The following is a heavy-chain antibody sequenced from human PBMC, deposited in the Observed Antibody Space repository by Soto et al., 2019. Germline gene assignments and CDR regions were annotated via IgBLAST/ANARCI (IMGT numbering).Heavy chain of an antibody. CDR3: ARGIQHRYGMDV. D-gene: IGHD5-18*01. J-gene: IGHJ6*02. CDR1: GFTFSNHG. V-gene: IGHV3-74*01. Sequence: GGSKRLSCAAAGFTFSNHGRHWVRQAPGKGLVWVSRINSDGTSTFYADSVKGRFTISRDNAKNTVYLQLNSLRGEDTAVYYCARGIQHRYGMDVWGQGTTVTVSS. CDR2: INSDGTST.